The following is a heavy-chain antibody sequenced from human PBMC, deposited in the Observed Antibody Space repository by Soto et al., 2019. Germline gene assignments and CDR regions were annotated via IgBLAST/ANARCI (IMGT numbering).Heavy chain of an antibody. D-gene: IGHD4-4*01. CDR1: GGTFSSYA. V-gene: IGHV1-69*06. CDR3: ARVRDSNYPSYFDY. Sequence: SVKVSCKASGGTFSSYAISWVRQAPGQVLEWMGVIIPIFGTANYAQKFQGRVTITADKSTSTAYMELSSLRSEDTAVDYCARVRDSNYPSYFDYGGQGTLVTVSS. J-gene: IGHJ4*02. CDR2: IIPIFGTA.